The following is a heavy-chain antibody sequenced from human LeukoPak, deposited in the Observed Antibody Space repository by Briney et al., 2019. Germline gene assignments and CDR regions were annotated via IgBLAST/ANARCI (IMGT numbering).Heavy chain of an antibody. CDR2: INHRGST. Sequence: SETLSLTCAVNGGSFSRYYWSWIRQPPGKGLGWIGEINHRGSTNYNPSLKSRVTISVDTSKNQFSLKLNSVTAADTAIYYCARGNMWDYRRYYYYMDVWGKGTTVTVSS. CDR1: GGSFSRYY. J-gene: IGHJ6*03. D-gene: IGHD4-11*01. CDR3: ARGNMWDYRRYYYYMDV. V-gene: IGHV4-34*01.